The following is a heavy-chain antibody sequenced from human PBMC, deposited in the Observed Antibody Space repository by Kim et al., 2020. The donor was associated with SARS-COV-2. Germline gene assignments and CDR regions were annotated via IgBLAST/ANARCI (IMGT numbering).Heavy chain of an antibody. CDR1: GFTFSSYS. D-gene: IGHD3-16*02. V-gene: IGHV3-21*01. J-gene: IGHJ2*01. CDR3: ARGFGDYVWGSYRQGWYFDL. CDR2: ISSSSSYI. Sequence: GGSLRLSCAASGFTFSSYSMNWVRQAPGKGLEWVSSISSSSSYIYYADSVKGRFTISRDNAKNSLYLQMNSLRAEDTAVYYCARGFGDYVWGSYRQGWYFDLWGRGTLVTVSS.